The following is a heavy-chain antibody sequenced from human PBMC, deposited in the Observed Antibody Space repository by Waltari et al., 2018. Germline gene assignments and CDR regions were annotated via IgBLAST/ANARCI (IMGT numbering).Heavy chain of an antibody. D-gene: IGHD3-10*01. V-gene: IGHV4-38-2*01. CDR2: IYQSGST. CDR3: ARLMRGY. CDR1: GYSISLGYS. Sequence: QVQLQESGPGLVKPSETLSLTCAVSGYSISLGYSWGWIRQPPGKGLEWIGSIYQSGSTYYNPSLKSRVTISVDTSKNQFSLKLSSVTAADTAVYYCARLMRGYWGQGTLVTVSS. J-gene: IGHJ4*02.